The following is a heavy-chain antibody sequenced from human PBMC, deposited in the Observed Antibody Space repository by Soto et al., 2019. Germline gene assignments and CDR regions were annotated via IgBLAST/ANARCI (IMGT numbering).Heavy chain of an antibody. V-gene: IGHV4-34*01. CDR3: ARDARLGELSLFDY. CDR2: IYHSGST. J-gene: IGHJ4*02. CDR1: GGSFSGYF. Sequence: SETLSLTCAVYGGSFSGYFWSWIRQPPGKGLEWIREIYHSGSTNYNPSLKSRVTISVDKSKNQFSLKLSSVTAADTAVYYCARDARLGELSLFDYWGQGTLVTVSS. D-gene: IGHD3-16*02.